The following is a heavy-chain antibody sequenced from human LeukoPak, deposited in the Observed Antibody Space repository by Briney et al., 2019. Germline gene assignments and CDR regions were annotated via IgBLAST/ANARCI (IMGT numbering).Heavy chain of an antibody. CDR2: VSGSSSYT. Sequence: GGSLRLSCAASGFTFSTYSMNWVRQAPGKGLEWVSSVSGSSSYTFYADSVKGRFTISRDNSKNTLYLQMNSLRAEDTAVYYCAKDFSDYYYYYGMDVWGQGTTVTVSS. CDR3: AKDFSDYYYYYGMDV. CDR1: GFTFSTYS. D-gene: IGHD1-26*01. J-gene: IGHJ6*02. V-gene: IGHV3-21*01.